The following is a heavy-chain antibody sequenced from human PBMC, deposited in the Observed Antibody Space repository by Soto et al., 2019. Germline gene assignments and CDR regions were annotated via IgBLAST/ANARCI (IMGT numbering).Heavy chain of an antibody. Sequence: QVQLQESGPGLVKPSETLSLTCTVSGGSISSYYSCWIRQPPRKGLEWVGYIYYSGSTNYNPSHKWRLTISVDTSKNQFSLKLSSVTAADTAVYYCARWLRPYYFDYWGQGTLVTVSS. CDR3: ARWLRPYYFDY. D-gene: IGHD5-12*01. CDR1: GGSISSYY. J-gene: IGHJ4*02. CDR2: IYYSGST. V-gene: IGHV4-59*01.